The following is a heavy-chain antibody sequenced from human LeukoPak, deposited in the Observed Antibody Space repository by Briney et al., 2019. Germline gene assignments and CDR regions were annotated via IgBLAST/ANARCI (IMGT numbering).Heavy chain of an antibody. D-gene: IGHD2-2*01. CDR3: ARDISLYCSSTSCSGWFDP. V-gene: IGHV4-39*07. Sequence: SETLSLTCTVSGGSISSSSYYWGWIRQPPGKGLEWIRSIYYSGSTYYNPSLKSRVTISVDTSKNQFSLKLSSVTAADTAVYYCARDISLYCSSTSCSGWFDPWGQGTLVTVSS. CDR1: GGSISSSSYY. J-gene: IGHJ5*02. CDR2: IYYSGST.